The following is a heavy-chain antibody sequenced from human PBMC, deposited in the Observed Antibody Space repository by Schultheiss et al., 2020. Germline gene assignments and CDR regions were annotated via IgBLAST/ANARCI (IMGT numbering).Heavy chain of an antibody. J-gene: IGHJ6*02. V-gene: IGHV3-9*01. CDR2: ISWNSGSI. CDR1: GFTFDDYA. CDR3: ARDGNEEDYYYGMDV. Sequence: GGSLRLSCAASGFTFDDYAMHWVRQAPGKGLEWVSGISWNSGSIGYADSVKGRFTISRDNAKNSLYLQMNSLRAEDTAVYYCARDGNEEDYYYGMDVWGQGTTVTVSS. D-gene: IGHD4-23*01.